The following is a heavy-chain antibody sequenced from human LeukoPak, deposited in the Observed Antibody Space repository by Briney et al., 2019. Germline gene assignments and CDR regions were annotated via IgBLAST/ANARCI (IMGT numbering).Heavy chain of an antibody. CDR3: ARALIWEWLLRP. CDR2: INAGNGNT. J-gene: IGHJ5*02. D-gene: IGHD5-12*01. V-gene: IGHV1-3*01. Sequence: ASVKVSCKASGYTFTSYVMHWVRQAPGQRLEWMGWINAGNGNTKYSQKFQGRVTITRDTSASTAYMELSSLRSEDTAVYYCARALIWEWLLRPWGQGTLVTASS. CDR1: GYTFTSYV.